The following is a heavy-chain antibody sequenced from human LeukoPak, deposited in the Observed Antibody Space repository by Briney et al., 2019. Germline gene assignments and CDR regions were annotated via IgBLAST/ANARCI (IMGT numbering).Heavy chain of an antibody. CDR1: GFTFSSHA. D-gene: IGHD2-8*01. CDR2: IIDSVDNT. Sequence: GGSLRLSCATSGFTFSSHAMTWVRQAPGKGLEWVSGIIDSVDNTHYADSVKGRFTISRDSPKSTLYLQMNSLRADDTAVYYCATYCASGKCADHWGQGTLVTVSS. J-gene: IGHJ4*02. V-gene: IGHV3-23*01. CDR3: ATYCASGKCADH.